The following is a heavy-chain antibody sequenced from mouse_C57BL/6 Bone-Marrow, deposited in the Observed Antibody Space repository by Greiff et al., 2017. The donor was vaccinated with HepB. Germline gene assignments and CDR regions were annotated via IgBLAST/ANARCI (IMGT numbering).Heavy chain of an antibody. CDR3: AKLRLYYGNSYYAMDY. CDR1: GFSLTSYG. D-gene: IGHD2-1*01. Sequence: QVQLKESGPGLVQPSQSLSITCTVSGFSLTSYGVHWVRQSPGKGLEWLGVIWRGGSTDYNAAFMSRLSITKDNSKSQVFFKMNSLQADDTAIYYCAKLRLYYGNSYYAMDYWGQGTSVTVSS. CDR2: IWRGGST. V-gene: IGHV2-5*01. J-gene: IGHJ4*01.